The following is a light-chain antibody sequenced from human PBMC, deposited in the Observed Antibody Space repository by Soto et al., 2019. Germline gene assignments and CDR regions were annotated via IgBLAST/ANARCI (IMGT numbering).Light chain of an antibody. CDR2: DAS. CDR3: QQYNSYPLT. Sequence: DIKMTQSPSTLSASVGDRVTITCRASQSISSWLAWYQQKPGKAPKLLIYDASSFESGVPSRFSGSGSGTEFTLTISSLQPDDFATYYCQQYNSYPLTFGGGTKVDIK. CDR1: QSISSW. V-gene: IGKV1-5*01. J-gene: IGKJ4*01.